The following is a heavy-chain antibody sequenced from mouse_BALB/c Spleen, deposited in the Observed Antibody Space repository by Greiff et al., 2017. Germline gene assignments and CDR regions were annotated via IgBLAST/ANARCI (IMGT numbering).Heavy chain of an antibody. V-gene: IGHV1-7*01. J-gene: IGHJ4*01. D-gene: IGHD2-4*01. CDR2: INPSTGYT. CDR1: GYTFTSYW. Sequence: QVQLQQSGAELAKPGASVKMSCKASGYTFTSYWMHWVKQRPGQGLEWIGYINPSTGYTEYNQKFKDKATLTADKSSSTAYMQLSSLTSEDSAVYYCARRGDYDYLYYAMDYWGQGTSVTVSS. CDR3: ARRGDYDYLYYAMDY.